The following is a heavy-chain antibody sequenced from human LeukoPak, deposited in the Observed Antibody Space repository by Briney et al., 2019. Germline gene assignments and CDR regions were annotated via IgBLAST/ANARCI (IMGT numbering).Heavy chain of an antibody. D-gene: IGHD2-15*01. J-gene: IGHJ6*02. CDR2: ISGSGGST. V-gene: IGHV3-23*01. CDR3: AKRYCSGGSCYQFYYYYGMDV. CDR1: GFTFSSYA. Sequence: GGSLRLSCAASGFTFSSYAMSWVRQAPGKGLEWVSAISGSGGSTYYADSVKGRFTISRDNSKNTLYLQMNSLRAEDTAVYYCAKRYCSGGSCYQFYYYYGMDVWGQGTTVTVSS.